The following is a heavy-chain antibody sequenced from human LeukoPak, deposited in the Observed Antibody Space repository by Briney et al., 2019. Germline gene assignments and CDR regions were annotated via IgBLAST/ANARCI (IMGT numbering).Heavy chain of an antibody. D-gene: IGHD2-2*01. Sequence: GGSLRLSCAASGFTFSSYAMHWVRQAPGKGLEWVAVISYDGSNKYYADSVKGRFTISRDNSKNTLYLQMNSLRAEDTAVYYCARDGPPGKTPYCSSTSCYHYFDYWGQGTLVTVSS. CDR3: ARDGPPGKTPYCSSTSCYHYFDY. J-gene: IGHJ4*02. V-gene: IGHV3-30-3*01. CDR2: ISYDGSNK. CDR1: GFTFSSYA.